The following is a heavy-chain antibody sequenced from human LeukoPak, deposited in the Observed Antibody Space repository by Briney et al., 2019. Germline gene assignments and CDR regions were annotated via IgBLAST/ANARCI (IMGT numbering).Heavy chain of an antibody. CDR1: GFTFSSYS. Sequence: GGSLRLSCAASGFTFSSYSMNWVRQAPGKGLEWVAVISYDGSNKYYADSVKGRFTISRDNSKNTLYLQMNSLRAEDTAVYYCAKDLQLSYYYGMDVWGQGTTVTVSS. J-gene: IGHJ6*02. CDR2: ISYDGSNK. V-gene: IGHV3-30*18. CDR3: AKDLQLSYYYGMDV. D-gene: IGHD2-2*01.